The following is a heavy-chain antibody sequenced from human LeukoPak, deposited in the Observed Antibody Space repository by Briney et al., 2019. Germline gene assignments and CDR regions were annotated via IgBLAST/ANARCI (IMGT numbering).Heavy chain of an antibody. Sequence: GGSLRLSCAASGFTFSSFSMHWVRQAPGKGLEWVANIKQDGSEKYYVDSVKGRFTISRDNAKNSLYLQMNSLRAEDTAVYYCARGGDTTSGFDPWGQGTLVTVSS. CDR3: ARGGDTTSGFDP. J-gene: IGHJ5*02. D-gene: IGHD5-18*01. CDR1: GFTFSSFS. CDR2: IKQDGSEK. V-gene: IGHV3-7*01.